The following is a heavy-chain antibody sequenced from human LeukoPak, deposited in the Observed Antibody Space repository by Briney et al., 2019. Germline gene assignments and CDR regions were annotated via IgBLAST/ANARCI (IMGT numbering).Heavy chain of an antibody. D-gene: IGHD5-18*01. CDR2: ISSDNTYT. CDR3: ARVGYSYGSYYFDY. V-gene: IGHV3-11*06. J-gene: IGHJ4*02. Sequence: GGSLTLPCAASGFTFNDYHMSWIRQAPGKGLEWVACISSDNTYTDYADSVKGRFTISRDTARNTLYLQMNSLRAEDTAVYYCARVGYSYGSYYFDYWGQGTLVTVSS. CDR1: GFTFNDYH.